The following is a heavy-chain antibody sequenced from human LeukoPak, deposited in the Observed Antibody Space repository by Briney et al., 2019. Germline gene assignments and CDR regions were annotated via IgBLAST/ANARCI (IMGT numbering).Heavy chain of an antibody. D-gene: IGHD1-26*01. Sequence: GGSLRLSCAASGFTFSSYSMNWVRQAPGKGLEWVSFISSSSSTIYYADSVKGRFTISRDNAKNSLYLQMNSLRAEGTAVYYCARDRGGSYSAIDYWGQGTLVTVSS. CDR2: ISSSSSTI. CDR3: ARDRGGSYSAIDY. CDR1: GFTFSSYS. J-gene: IGHJ4*02. V-gene: IGHV3-48*04.